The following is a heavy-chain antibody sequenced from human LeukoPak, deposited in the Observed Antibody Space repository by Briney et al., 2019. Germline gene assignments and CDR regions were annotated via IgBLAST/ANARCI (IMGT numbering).Heavy chain of an antibody. V-gene: IGHV4-39*07. Sequence: PSETPSLTRTVPGGSISSSSYYLGWIRQPPRKGLEWIGGIYYSGSTHYNPSLKSRVTISVDTSKNQFSLKLSSVTAADTAMYYCARLYYYGSGSLPQRKLVDPGIGYFRPWGQGTLVTVSS. J-gene: IGHJ5*02. CDR1: GGSISSSSYY. CDR2: IYYSGST. D-gene: IGHD3-10*01. CDR3: ARLYYYGSGSLPQRKLVDPGIGYFRP.